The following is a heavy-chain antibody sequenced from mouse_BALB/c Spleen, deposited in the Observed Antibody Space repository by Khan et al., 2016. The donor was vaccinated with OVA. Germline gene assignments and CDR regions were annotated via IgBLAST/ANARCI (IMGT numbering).Heavy chain of an antibody. CDR2: ISHNGNT. V-gene: IGHV3-2*02. D-gene: IGHD1-1*02. CDR1: GYSITSDYA. J-gene: IGHJ2*01. CDR3: ARSYGGDFDY. Sequence: EVQLQESGPGLVKPSQSLSLTCTVTGYSITSDYAWNWIRQFPGNKLEWMGYISHNGNTKYNPSLKSRISITRDTSKNQFFLQLNSVTPEDTATYYCARSYGGDFDYWGQGSNLTVSS.